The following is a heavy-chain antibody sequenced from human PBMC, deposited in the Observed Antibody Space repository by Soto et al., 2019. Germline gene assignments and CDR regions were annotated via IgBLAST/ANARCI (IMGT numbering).Heavy chain of an antibody. CDR2: IYPGDSDT. D-gene: IGHD2-2*02. CDR3: MRRHFFFNTAPPGDYFLS. V-gene: IGHV5-51*01. CDR1: GYSFTNYW. J-gene: IGHJ4*02. Sequence: RESLKISCTGSGYSFTNYWIAWVRQMPGKGLEWMGIIYPGDSDTTYSPSFRGQVTISVDKSISTAYLQWRSLKASDTAMYYCMRRHFFFNTAPPGDYFLSLGQALPVTV.